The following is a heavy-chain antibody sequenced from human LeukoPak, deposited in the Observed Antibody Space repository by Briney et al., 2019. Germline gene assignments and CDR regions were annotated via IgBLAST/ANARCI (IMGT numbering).Heavy chain of an antibody. CDR2: IIPIFGTA. V-gene: IGHV1-69*01. J-gene: IGHJ4*02. CDR3: ARDFRCNFDY. Sequence: ASVKVSCKASGGTFSSYAISWVRQPPGQGLEWMGGIIPIFGTANYAQKFQGRVTITADESTSTAYMKQSSLRSEDTAVYYCARDFRCNFDYWGQGTLVTVS. CDR1: GGTFSSYA.